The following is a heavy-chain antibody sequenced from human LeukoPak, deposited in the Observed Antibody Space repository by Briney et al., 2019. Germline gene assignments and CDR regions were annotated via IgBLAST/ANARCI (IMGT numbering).Heavy chain of an antibody. J-gene: IGHJ4*02. CDR3: ASVLYCGADCYSGRYFFDY. Sequence: ASVKVSCKASGYTFTGYYMHWVRQAPGQGLEWMGWINPNSGGTNYAQNFQGRVTMTRDTSTSTVYMELSSLRSEDTAVYYCASVLYCGADCYSGRYFFDYWGQGTLVTVSS. CDR2: INPNSGGT. D-gene: IGHD2-21*02. V-gene: IGHV1-2*02. CDR1: GYTFTGYY.